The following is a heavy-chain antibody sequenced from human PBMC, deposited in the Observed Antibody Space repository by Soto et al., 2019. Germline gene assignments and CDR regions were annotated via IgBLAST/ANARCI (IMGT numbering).Heavy chain of an antibody. CDR1: GGSISTYS. CDR3: ASGPETTIVFHL. J-gene: IGHJ5*02. Sequence: SETLSLTCSVSGGSISTYSWSWIRQPPGKGLEWIGNISYTGHTNYNPSLKSRVTISLDTPENQFSLKLTSVTAADTAVYYCASGPETTIVFHLWGQGTLVTVSS. D-gene: IGHD3-22*01. CDR2: ISYTGHT. V-gene: IGHV4-59*01.